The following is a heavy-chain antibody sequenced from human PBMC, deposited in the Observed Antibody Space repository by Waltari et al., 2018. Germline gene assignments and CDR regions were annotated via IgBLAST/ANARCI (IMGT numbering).Heavy chain of an antibody. D-gene: IGHD1-1*01. J-gene: IGHJ4*02. CDR2: ISSSSSYI. CDR3: ARDLSTGTHDY. Sequence: EVQLVGVGGGLVKPGGFLGLPCAGSGINFRRYSHKRGRQAPGKGLEWVSSISSSSSYIYYADSVKGRFTISRDNAKNSLYLQMNSLRAEDTAVYYCARDLSTGTHDYWGQGTLVTVSS. CDR1: GINFRRYS. V-gene: IGHV3-21*01.